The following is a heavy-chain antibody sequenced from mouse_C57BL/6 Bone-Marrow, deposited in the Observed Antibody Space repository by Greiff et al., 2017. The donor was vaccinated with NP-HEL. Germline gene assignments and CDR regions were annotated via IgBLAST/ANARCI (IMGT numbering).Heavy chain of an antibody. V-gene: IGHV1-81*01. CDR1: GYTFTSYG. CDR2: IYPRSGNT. Sequence: VKLMESGAELARPGASVKLSCKASGYTFTSYGISWVKQRTGQGLEWIGEIYPRSGNTYYNEKFKGKATLTADKSSSTAYMELRSLTSEDSAVYFCAREIGYDYDSFAYWGQGTLVTVSA. CDR3: AREIGYDYDSFAY. D-gene: IGHD2-4*01. J-gene: IGHJ3*01.